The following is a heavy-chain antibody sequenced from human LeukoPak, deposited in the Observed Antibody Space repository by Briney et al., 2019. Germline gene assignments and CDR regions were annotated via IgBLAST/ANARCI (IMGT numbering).Heavy chain of an antibody. D-gene: IGHD2-15*01. CDR3: ARVIESIVVVVAATSDY. CDR1: GFTFSSYS. V-gene: IGHV3-21*01. J-gene: IGHJ4*02. CDR2: ISSSSSYI. Sequence: PGGSLRLSGAASGFTFSSYSMNWVRQAPGKGLEWVSSISSSSSYIYYADSVKGRFTISRDNAKNSLYLQMNSLRAEDTAVYYCARVIESIVVVVAATSDYWGQGTLVTVSS.